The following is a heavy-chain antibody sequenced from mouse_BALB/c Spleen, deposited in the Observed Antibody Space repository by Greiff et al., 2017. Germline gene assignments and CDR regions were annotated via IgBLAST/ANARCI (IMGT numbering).Heavy chain of an antibody. D-gene: IGHD2-14*01. CDR2: ISTYSGNT. CDR1: GYTFTDYA. V-gene: IGHV1-67*01. CDR3: ARSDYRYDESSFAY. J-gene: IGHJ3*01. Sequence: VQLQQSGPELVRPGVSVKISCKGSGYTFTDYAMHWVKQSHAKSLEWIGVISTYSGNTNYNQKFKGKATMTVDKSSSTAYMELARLTSEDSAIYYCARSDYRYDESSFAYWGQGTLVTVSA.